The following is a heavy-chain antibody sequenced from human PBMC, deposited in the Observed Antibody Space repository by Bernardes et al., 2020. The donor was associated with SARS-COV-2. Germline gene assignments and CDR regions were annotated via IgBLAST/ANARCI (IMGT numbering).Heavy chain of an antibody. D-gene: IGHD3-22*01. CDR2: IYSTGTT. V-gene: IGHV4-4*07. CDR3: ARDHHTYYYDSFYGMDV. Sequence: SETLSLTCTVSGGSISSDYWSWIRQPAGKGLEWIGRIYSTGTTNYNPSLKSRVTMSVDTSKNQFSLKLSSVTAADTAVYYCARDHHTYYYDSFYGMDVWGQGTTVTVSS. CDR1: GGSISSDY. J-gene: IGHJ6*02.